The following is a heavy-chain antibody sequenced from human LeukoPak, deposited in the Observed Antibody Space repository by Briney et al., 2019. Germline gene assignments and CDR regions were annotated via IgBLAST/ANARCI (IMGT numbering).Heavy chain of an antibody. CDR1: GFTFSSYG. CDR2: IWYDGSNK. J-gene: IGHJ4*02. D-gene: IGHD6-19*01. Sequence: PGRSLRLSCAASGFTFSSYGMHWVRQAPGKWLEWVAVIWYDGSNKYYADSVKGRFTISRDNSKNTLYLQMNSLRAEDTAVYYCARDGSSGWYWVDYWGQGTLVTVSS. V-gene: IGHV3-33*01. CDR3: ARDGSSGWYWVDY.